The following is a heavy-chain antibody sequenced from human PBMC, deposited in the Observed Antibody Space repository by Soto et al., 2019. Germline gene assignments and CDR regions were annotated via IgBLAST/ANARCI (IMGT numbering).Heavy chain of an antibody. CDR2: ISSSSSYI. CDR3: ARDPTAQDYDSSGYYPYYFDY. V-gene: IGHV3-21*01. J-gene: IGHJ4*02. Sequence: GGSLRLSCAASGFTFSSYSMNWVRQAPGKWLEWVSSISSSSSYIYYADSVKGRFTISRDNAKNSLYLQMNSLRAEDTAVYYCARDPTAQDYDSSGYYPYYFDYWGQGTLVTVSS. D-gene: IGHD3-22*01. CDR1: GFTFSSYS.